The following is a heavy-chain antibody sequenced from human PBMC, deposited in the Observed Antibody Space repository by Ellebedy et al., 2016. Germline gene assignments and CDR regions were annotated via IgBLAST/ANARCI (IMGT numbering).Heavy chain of an antibody. V-gene: IGHV1-18*01. CDR2: ISAYNGNT. Sequence: ASVKVSXKASGYTFTSYGISWVRQAPGQGLEWMGWISAYNGNTNYAQKLQGRVTMTTDTSTSTAYMELRSLRSDDTAVYYCARDVTYYGSGSYRWFDPWGQGTLVTVSS. CDR3: ARDVTYYGSGSYRWFDP. CDR1: GYTFTSYG. J-gene: IGHJ5*02. D-gene: IGHD3-10*01.